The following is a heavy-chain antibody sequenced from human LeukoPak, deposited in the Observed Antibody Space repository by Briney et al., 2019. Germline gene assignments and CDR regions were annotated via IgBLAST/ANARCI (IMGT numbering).Heavy chain of an antibody. CDR2: ISSSGSTI. CDR3: ARERGYSSGVIYYYYGMDV. D-gene: IGHD6-19*01. J-gene: IGHJ6*02. V-gene: IGHV3-48*03. CDR1: GFTFSSYE. Sequence: PGGSLRLSCAASGFTFSSYEMNWVRQAPGKGLEWVSYISSSGSTIYYADSVKGRFTISRDNAKNSLYLQMNSLRAEDTAVYYCARERGYSSGVIYYYYGMDVWGQGTTVTVSS.